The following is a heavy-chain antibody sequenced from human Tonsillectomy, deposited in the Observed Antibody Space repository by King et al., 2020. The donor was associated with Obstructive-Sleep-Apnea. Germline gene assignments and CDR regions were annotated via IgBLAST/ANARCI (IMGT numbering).Heavy chain of an antibody. CDR1: GFTFRSYA. CDR2: KSYDGCNK. CDR3: ARTERKWLVPYDAFDI. J-gene: IGHJ3*02. D-gene: IGHD6-19*01. Sequence: VQLVESGGGVVQPGRSLRLSCAASGFTFRSYAMHWVRQRPGKGLERVAVKSYDGCNKYYADSLKGRFTISRDNSKNTLYRQMNSLRAEDTAVYYCARTERKWLVPYDAFDIWGQGTMVTVSS. V-gene: IGHV3-30*04.